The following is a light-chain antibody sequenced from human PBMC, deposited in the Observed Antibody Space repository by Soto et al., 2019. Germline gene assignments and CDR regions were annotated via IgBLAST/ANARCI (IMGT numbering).Light chain of an antibody. Sequence: DIQMTQSPSTLSASVGDRVTITCRASQSISSWLAWYQQKPGKAPKLLIYKASSLESGVPSRFSGSGSGTEFTPTISSPQPDDFATYCCQQYNSYSLTVGHGTKVEIK. V-gene: IGKV1-5*03. J-gene: IGKJ1*01. CDR2: KAS. CDR3: QQYNSYSLT. CDR1: QSISSW.